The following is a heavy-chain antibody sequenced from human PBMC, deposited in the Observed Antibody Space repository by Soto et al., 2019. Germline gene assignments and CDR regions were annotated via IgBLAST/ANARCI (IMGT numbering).Heavy chain of an antibody. D-gene: IGHD4-4*01. J-gene: IGHJ4*02. V-gene: IGHV3-21*01. CDR3: AREGFSNYNSYYFDY. CDR2: ISSRGSYK. Sequence: EVQLVESGGGLVKPGGSLRLSCAASGFIFSTYSMNWVRQAPGKGLVWVSSISSRGSYKHYADSVKGRFTISRDNAKTSLYLQMNSLRAEDTAVYYCAREGFSNYNSYYFDYWGQGTLVTVSS. CDR1: GFIFSTYS.